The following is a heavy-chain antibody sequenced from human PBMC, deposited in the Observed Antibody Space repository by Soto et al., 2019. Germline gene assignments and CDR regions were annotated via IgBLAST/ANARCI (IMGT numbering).Heavy chain of an antibody. Sequence: PSETLSLTCAVYGGSFSGYYWSWIRQPPGKGLEWIGEINHSGSTNYNPSLKSRVTISVDTSKNQSSLKLSSVTAADTAVYYCARGRVAAAGSVGYFDYWGQGTLVTV. V-gene: IGHV4-34*01. CDR2: INHSGST. D-gene: IGHD6-13*01. CDR1: GGSFSGYY. CDR3: ARGRVAAAGSVGYFDY. J-gene: IGHJ4*02.